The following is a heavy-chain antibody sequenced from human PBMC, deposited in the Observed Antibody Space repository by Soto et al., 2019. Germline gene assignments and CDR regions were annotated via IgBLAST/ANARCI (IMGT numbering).Heavy chain of an antibody. D-gene: IGHD3-22*01. V-gene: IGHV3-7*01. CDR1: GFTFSSYW. CDR2: IKQDGSEK. CDR3: ARDRYSYYYDSSGYYHYAY. Sequence: GSLRLSCAASGFTFSSYWMSWVRQAPGKGLEWVANIKQDGSEKYYVDSVKGRFTISRDNAKNSLYLQMNSLRAEDTAVYYCARDRYSYYYDSSGYYHYAYWGQGTLVTVSS. J-gene: IGHJ1*01.